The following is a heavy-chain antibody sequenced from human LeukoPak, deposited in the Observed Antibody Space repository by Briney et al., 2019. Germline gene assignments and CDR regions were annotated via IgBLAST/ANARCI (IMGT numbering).Heavy chain of an antibody. V-gene: IGHV3-23*01. D-gene: IGHD6-6*01. CDR3: AKERSEGGSSSNY. J-gene: IGHJ4*02. CDR2: INRCWGTT. Sequence: GSLRLSSAASGFPFSSYAMSCGRRPPGKGLEWVAGINRCWGTTYYTDPVKGRFSTSRDNSKNTLSLTMKGLRAADPAVYCCAKERSEGGSSSNYWGQGSLVTVSP. CDR1: GFPFSSYA.